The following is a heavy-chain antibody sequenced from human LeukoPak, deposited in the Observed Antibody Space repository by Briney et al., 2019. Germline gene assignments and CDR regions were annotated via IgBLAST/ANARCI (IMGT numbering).Heavy chain of an antibody. CDR1: GFTFSSYA. CDR3: AKDYYDSSSYRYYFDY. Sequence: GGSLRLSCAASGFTFSSYAMSWVRQAPGKELEWVSAISGSGGSTYYADSVKGRFTISRDNSKNTLYLQMNSLRAEDTAVYYCAKDYYDSSSYRYYFDYWGQGTLVTVSS. CDR2: ISGSGGST. J-gene: IGHJ4*02. V-gene: IGHV3-23*01. D-gene: IGHD3-22*01.